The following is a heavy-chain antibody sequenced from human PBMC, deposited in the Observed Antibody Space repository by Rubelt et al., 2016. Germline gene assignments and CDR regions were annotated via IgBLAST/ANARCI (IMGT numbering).Heavy chain of an antibody. J-gene: IGHJ4*02. D-gene: IGHD4-17*01. V-gene: IGHV4-61*05. CDR1: GGSISSSSYY. Sequence: QLQLQESGPGLVKPSETLSLTCTVSGGSISSSSYYWGWIRQPPGKGLEWIGSVYATGSTNYNASLESRVTISVDTSKNQFSLNLTSVTAADTAVYYCARQYGDSYYFDYWGQGTLVTVSS. CDR3: ARQYGDSYYFDY. CDR2: VYATGST.